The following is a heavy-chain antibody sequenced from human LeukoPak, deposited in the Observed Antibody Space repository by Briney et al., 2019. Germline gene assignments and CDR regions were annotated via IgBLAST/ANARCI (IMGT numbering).Heavy chain of an antibody. CDR2: IYYSGST. V-gene: IGHV4-59*12. D-gene: IGHD6-19*01. CDR3: ARGGVAVAGVPYYYYGMDV. Sequence: SETLSLTCTVSGGSISSYDWSWIRQPPGKGLEWIGYIYYSGSTNYNPSLKSRVTVSVDTSKNQFSLKLSSVTAADTAVYYCARGGVAVAGVPYYYYGMDVWGQGTTVTVSS. J-gene: IGHJ6*02. CDR1: GGSISSYD.